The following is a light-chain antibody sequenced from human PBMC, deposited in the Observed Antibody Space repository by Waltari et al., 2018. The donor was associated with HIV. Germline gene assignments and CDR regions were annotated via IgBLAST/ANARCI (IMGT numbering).Light chain of an antibody. V-gene: IGKV1-5*03. J-gene: IGKJ1*01. CDR1: QSINSW. CDR3: QQYNSYTWT. Sequence: DIQMTQSPSTLSASVGDRVTITCRASQSINSWLAWYQQKPGKAPKLLIYKASSLESGVPSRFSGSGSGTEFTLTISSLQPDDFATYYCQQYNSYTWTFGQGNKVEI. CDR2: KAS.